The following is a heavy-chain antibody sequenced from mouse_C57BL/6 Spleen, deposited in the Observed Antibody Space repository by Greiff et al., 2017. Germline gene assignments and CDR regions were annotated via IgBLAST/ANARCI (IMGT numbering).Heavy chain of an antibody. CDR2: IYPGDGDT. Sequence: QVQLQQSGPELVKPGASVKISCKASGYAFSSSWMNWVKQRPGKGLEWIGRIYPGDGDTNYNGKFKGKATLTAAKSSSTASMHLSSLPSEDSSVYFCAIYRERSYYAMDYWGQGTSVTVSS. CDR3: AIYRERSYYAMDY. V-gene: IGHV1-82*01. CDR1: GYAFSSSW. J-gene: IGHJ4*01. D-gene: IGHD1-3*01.